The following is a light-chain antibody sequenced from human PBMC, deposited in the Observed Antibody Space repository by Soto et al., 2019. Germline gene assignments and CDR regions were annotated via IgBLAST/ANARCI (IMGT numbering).Light chain of an antibody. CDR3: QQCGSSPWT. CDR1: QSVSSSY. Sequence: IVLTQSPGTLSLSPGERATLSCRASQSVSSSYLAWYQNKPGQAPRLLIYGASSRATGIPDRFSGSGSGTDFNLTISRLETEDFAVYYCQQCGSSPWTFGQGTKLDIK. J-gene: IGKJ1*01. V-gene: IGKV3-20*01. CDR2: GAS.